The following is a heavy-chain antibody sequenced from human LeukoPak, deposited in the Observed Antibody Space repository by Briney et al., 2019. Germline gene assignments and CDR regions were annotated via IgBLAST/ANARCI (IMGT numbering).Heavy chain of an antibody. D-gene: IGHD5-12*01. CDR2: IYYSGST. CDR3: ATINSGYDFAAFDI. Sequence: SSDTLSLTCAVSGYSISSSNWWGWIRQPPGKGLEWIGYIYYSGSTYYNPSLKGRVTMSVDTSKNQFSLKLSSVTAVDTAVYYCATINSGYDFAAFDIWGQGTMVTVSS. J-gene: IGHJ3*02. V-gene: IGHV4-28*01. CDR1: GYSISSSNW.